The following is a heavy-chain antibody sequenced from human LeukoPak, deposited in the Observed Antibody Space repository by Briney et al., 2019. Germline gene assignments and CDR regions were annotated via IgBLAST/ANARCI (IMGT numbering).Heavy chain of an antibody. J-gene: IGHJ4*02. CDR1: GGSISSGGYY. Sequence: SETLSLTCTVSGGSISSGGYYWSWIRQHPGKGLEWIGYIYYSGSTYYNPSLKSRVTISVDMSKNQFSLKLSSVTAADTAVYYCARGTRYYDSSGLPFDYWGQGTLVTVSS. V-gene: IGHV4-31*03. D-gene: IGHD3-22*01. CDR2: IYYSGST. CDR3: ARGTRYYDSSGLPFDY.